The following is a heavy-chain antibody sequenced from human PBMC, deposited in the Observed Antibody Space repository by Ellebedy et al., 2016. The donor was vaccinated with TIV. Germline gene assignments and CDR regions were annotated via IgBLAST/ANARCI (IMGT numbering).Heavy chain of an antibody. V-gene: IGHV3-7*01. CDR3: ARRASYGDYSVQVNPWFDP. Sequence: GESLKISCAASGFNFRSYWMTWVRQAPGKGLEWVAKIRQEGDEIYYVESVKGRFTISRDNAKNSLFLQMTSLRVEDTAGYYCARRASYGDYSVQVNPWFDPWGQGTLVTVSS. D-gene: IGHD4-17*01. CDR1: GFNFRSYW. J-gene: IGHJ5*02. CDR2: IRQEGDEI.